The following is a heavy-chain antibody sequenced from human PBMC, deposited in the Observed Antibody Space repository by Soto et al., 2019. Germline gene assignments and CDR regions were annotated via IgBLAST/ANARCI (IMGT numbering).Heavy chain of an antibody. D-gene: IGHD3-9*01. V-gene: IGHV3-30*18. CDR2: ISDDGSYK. CDR1: GIAFRNYG. Sequence: QVQLVESGGGVVQPGRSLRLSCAASGIAFRNYGMHWVRQAPGRGLEWVAVISDDGSYKNTADSVKGRFTISRDNFKNTLYLQMNSLRAEDTGVYYCAKDRGQVRRYFGDVTDVWGQGTTVTVSS. J-gene: IGHJ6*02. CDR3: AKDRGQVRRYFGDVTDV.